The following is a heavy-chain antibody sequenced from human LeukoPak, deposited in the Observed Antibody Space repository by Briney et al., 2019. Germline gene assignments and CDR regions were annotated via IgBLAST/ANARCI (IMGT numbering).Heavy chain of an antibody. D-gene: IGHD6-6*01. J-gene: IGHJ3*02. CDR1: GASFSGYY. CDR2: INHGGST. CDR3: AKVYSSSSRDAFDI. V-gene: IGHV4-34*01. Sequence: SETLSLTCAVYGASFSGYYWSWIRQPPEKGLEWIGEINHGGSTSYNPSLKSRVTMSVDSSKSQFSLNLSSVTAADTAVYYCAKVYSSSSRDAFDIWGQGTMVTVSS.